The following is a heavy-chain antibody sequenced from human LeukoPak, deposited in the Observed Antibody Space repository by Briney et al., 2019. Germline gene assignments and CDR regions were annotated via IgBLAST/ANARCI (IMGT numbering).Heavy chain of an antibody. V-gene: IGHV4-38-2*02. CDR3: ARDRAQVYYYDSSGYYWAY. CDR1: GFTFSNAW. J-gene: IGHJ4*02. CDR2: IYHSGST. Sequence: GSLRLSCAASGFTFSNAWMSWVRQAPGKGLEWIGSIYHSGSTYYNPSLKSRVTISVDTSKNQFSLKLSSVTAADTAVYYCARDRAQVYYYDSSGYYWAYWGQGTLVTVSS. D-gene: IGHD3-22*01.